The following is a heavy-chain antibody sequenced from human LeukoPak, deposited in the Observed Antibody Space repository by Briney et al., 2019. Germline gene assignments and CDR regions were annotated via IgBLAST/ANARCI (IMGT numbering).Heavy chain of an antibody. J-gene: IGHJ4*02. D-gene: IGHD3-10*01. V-gene: IGHV4-4*02. Sequence: PSGSLSLTCAVSSGSISSSNWWSWVRQPPGKGLEWIGEIYHSGSTNYNPSLKSRVSISIDKSKNQFSLRLSSVTAADTAVYYCARVWGSTFYYASGSMGYFDYWGQGTLVTVSS. CDR3: ARVWGSTFYYASGSMGYFDY. CDR1: SGSISSSNW. CDR2: IYHSGST.